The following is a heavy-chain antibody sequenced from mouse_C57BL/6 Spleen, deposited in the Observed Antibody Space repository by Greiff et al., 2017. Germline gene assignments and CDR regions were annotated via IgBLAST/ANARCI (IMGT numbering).Heavy chain of an antibody. CDR1: GYTFTSYW. J-gene: IGHJ2*01. CDR2: IDPSDSYT. Sequence: QVQLQQPGAELVMPGASVKLSCKASGYTFTSYWMHWVKQRPGQGLEWIGEIDPSDSYTNYNQKFKGKSTLTVDKSSSTAYMQLSSLTSEDSAVYYCARRDYDYCFDYWGQGTTLTVSS. V-gene: IGHV1-69*01. CDR3: ARRDYDYCFDY. D-gene: IGHD2-4*01.